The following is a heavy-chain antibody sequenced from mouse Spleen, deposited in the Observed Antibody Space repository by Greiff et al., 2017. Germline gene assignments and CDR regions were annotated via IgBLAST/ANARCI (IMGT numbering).Heavy chain of an antibody. V-gene: IGHV5-16*01. CDR2: INYDGSST. CDR1: GFTFSDYY. CDR3: ARGGNPGGFAY. Sequence: EVKLMESEGGLVQPGSSMKLSCTASGFTFSDYYMAWVRQVPEKGLEWVANINYDGSSTYYLDSLKSRFIISRDNAKNILYLQMSSLKSEDTATYYCARGGNPGGFAYWGQGTLVTVSA. J-gene: IGHJ3*01.